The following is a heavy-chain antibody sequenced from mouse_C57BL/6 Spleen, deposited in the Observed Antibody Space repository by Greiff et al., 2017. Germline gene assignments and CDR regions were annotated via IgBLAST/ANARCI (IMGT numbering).Heavy chain of an antibody. V-gene: IGHV7-1*01. CDR1: GFTFSDFY. J-gene: IGHJ4*01. CDR3: ARDAETAMDY. CDR2: SRNKANDYTT. Sequence: DVKLVESGGGLVQSGRSLRLSCATSGFTFSDFYMEWVRQAPGKGLEWIAASRNKANDYTTEYSASVKGRFIVSRDTSQRFLYLQMNALRAEDTSIYYCARDAETAMDYWGQGTSVTVSS.